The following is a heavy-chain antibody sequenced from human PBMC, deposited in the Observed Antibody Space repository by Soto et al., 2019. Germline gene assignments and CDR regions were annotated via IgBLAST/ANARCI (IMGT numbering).Heavy chain of an antibody. CDR3: TTGGHNDRYNFFHGMDF. CDR2: VIRLFDTA. CDR1: GGIFTNNA. D-gene: IGHD3-10*01. Sequence: QVQVVQSGAEVKKPGSSVKVSCKVSGGIFTNNAISWVRQAPGQGLEWLGGVIRLFDTAYYAQIFRGRLMISAEGATNSTYMVVRVLTTADSAVYYCTTGGHNDRYNFFHGMDFWVQGITVTVSS. J-gene: IGHJ6*01. V-gene: IGHV1-69*01.